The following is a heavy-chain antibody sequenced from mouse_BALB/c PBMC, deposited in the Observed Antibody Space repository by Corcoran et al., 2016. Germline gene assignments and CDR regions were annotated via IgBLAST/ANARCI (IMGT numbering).Heavy chain of an antibody. Sequence: EVQLQQSGPELVKPGASVKISCKTSGYTFTEYTMHWVKQSHGKSLEWLGGINPNNGGTSYNQKFKGKATLTVDKSSSTAYMELRSLTSEDSAVYYCARWDYDGYYDAYWGQGTLVTVSA. CDR1: GYTFTEYT. CDR2: INPNNGGT. J-gene: IGHJ3*01. V-gene: IGHV1-18*01. D-gene: IGHD2-3*01. CDR3: ARWDYDGYYDAY.